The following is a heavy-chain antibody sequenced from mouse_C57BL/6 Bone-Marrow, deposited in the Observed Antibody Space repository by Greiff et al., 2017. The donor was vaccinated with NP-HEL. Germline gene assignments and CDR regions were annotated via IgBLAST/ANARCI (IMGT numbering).Heavy chain of an antibody. CDR3: VRAGDYDGIEEDDY. D-gene: IGHD2-4*01. Sequence: EVMLVESGGGLVQPKGSLKLSCAASGFSFNTYAMNWVRQAPGKGLEWVARIRSKSNNYATYYADSVKDRFTISRDDSESMLYLQMNNLKTEDTAMYYCVRAGDYDGIEEDDYWGQGTTLTVSS. J-gene: IGHJ2*01. CDR1: GFSFNTYA. CDR2: IRSKSNNYAT. V-gene: IGHV10-1*01.